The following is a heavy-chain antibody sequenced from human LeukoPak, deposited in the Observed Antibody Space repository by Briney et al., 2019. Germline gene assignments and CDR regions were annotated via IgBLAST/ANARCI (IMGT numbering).Heavy chain of an antibody. CDR2: ISCYGGTT. CDR1: GFKFSCYV. CDR3: AKEIRDYEILTGSGGVHY. V-gene: IGHV3-23*01. Sequence: GGSLRLSCAASGFKFSCYVMRWVRQAPGEGLESGSGISCYGGTTYYGDSVKGRFTISRDKSQNTLYLQMNSLRAEDTALYYCAKEIRDYEILTGSGGVHYWGQGILVTVSS. J-gene: IGHJ4*02. D-gene: IGHD3-9*01.